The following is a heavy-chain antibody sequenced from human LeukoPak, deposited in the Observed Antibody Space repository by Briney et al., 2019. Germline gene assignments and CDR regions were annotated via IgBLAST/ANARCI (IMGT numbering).Heavy chain of an antibody. Sequence: ASVKVSCKASGYSFIGYSMHWVRQAPGQGLEWMGWIIPNTGGTNYAQNFQGRVTMTWDTSITAAFMELTSLKSDDTAVYYCVVPNPRTTGTTPYYYNYYIDVWGKGTTVTVSS. CDR1: GYSFIGYS. CDR2: IIPNTGGT. D-gene: IGHD1-1*01. CDR3: VVPNPRTTGTTPYYYNYYIDV. V-gene: IGHV1-2*02. J-gene: IGHJ6*03.